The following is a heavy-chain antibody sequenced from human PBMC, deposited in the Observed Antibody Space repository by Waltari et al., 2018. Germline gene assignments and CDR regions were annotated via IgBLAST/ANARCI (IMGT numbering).Heavy chain of an antibody. V-gene: IGHV5-51*01. CDR2: VYGGDSDT. CDR1: GFNFGNYW. J-gene: IGHJ3*01. D-gene: IGHD2-21*01. Sequence: EVQLVQSGAEAKTPGESLRISCTASGFNFGNYWIAWVRQVPGMGLGWVGVVYGGDSDTRSRPSFQGQVTMSVDRFIDTAYRQWTRLQASDTAIYYCARLSNTFVSQSRAFDFWGQGTMVTVAP. CDR3: ARLSNTFVSQSRAFDF.